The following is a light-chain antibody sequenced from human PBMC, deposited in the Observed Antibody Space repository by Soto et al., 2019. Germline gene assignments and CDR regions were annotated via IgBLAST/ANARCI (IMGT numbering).Light chain of an antibody. CDR1: QSISSW. CDR3: QHYGSYSRT. J-gene: IGKJ1*01. CDR2: KAS. V-gene: IGKV1-5*03. Sequence: DIQMTQSPSTLSASVGDRVTITCRASQSISSWLAWYQQKPGKAPKLLIYKASSLESGVPSRFSGSGYGTEFTLTISSLQPDDFATYYCQHYGSYSRTFGQGTKVEIK.